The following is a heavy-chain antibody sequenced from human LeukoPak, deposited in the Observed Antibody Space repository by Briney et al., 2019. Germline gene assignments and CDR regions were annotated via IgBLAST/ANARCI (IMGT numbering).Heavy chain of an antibody. CDR1: GVSISSSNSY. D-gene: IGHD3-22*01. CDR2: IYYSGNT. J-gene: IGHJ4*02. Sequence: NASETLSLTCTVSGVSISSSNSYWGWIRQPPGKGLEWIGSIYYSGNTYYNASLKSRVTISVDTSKNQFSLKLSSVTAADTAVYYCARRPDRLSRYYFDYWGQGTLVTVSS. V-gene: IGHV4-39*07. CDR3: ARRPDRLSRYYFDY.